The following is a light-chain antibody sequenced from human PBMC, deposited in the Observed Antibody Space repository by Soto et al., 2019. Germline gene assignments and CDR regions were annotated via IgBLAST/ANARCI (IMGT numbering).Light chain of an antibody. CDR3: QQYDNLPLT. V-gene: IGKV1-33*01. Sequence: DIQMTQSPSTLSASVGDRVTITCRASQSISGWLAWYQQKPGKAPKLLIYDASNLETGVPSRFSGSGSGTDFTFTISSLQPEDIATYYCQQYDNLPLTFGGGTKVEIK. J-gene: IGKJ4*01. CDR1: QSISGW. CDR2: DAS.